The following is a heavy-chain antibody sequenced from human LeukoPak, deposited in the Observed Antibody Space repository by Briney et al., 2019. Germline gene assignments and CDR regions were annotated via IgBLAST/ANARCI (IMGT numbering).Heavy chain of an antibody. CDR3: ARDFGIVDNRFDY. J-gene: IGHJ4*02. D-gene: IGHD5-12*01. CDR1: GFPFSSFE. Sequence: GGSLRLSCAASGFPFSSFEMNWVRQAPGQGLEWISYISKNGGTIYYADSVKGRFTISRDNARNSLYLQMNRLRVEDTAVYYCARDFGIVDNRFDYWGQGALVTVSS. CDR2: ISKNGGTI. V-gene: IGHV3-48*03.